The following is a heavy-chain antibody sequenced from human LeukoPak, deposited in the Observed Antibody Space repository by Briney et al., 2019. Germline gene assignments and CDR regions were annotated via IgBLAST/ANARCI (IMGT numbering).Heavy chain of an antibody. Sequence: ASVKVSCKASGYTFTSYDINWGRQATGQGLEWMGWMNPNSGNTGYAQKFQGRVTMTRNTSISTAYMELSSLRSEDTAVYYCARGSGGSYPVWEDDAFDIWGQGTMVTVSS. CDR3: ARGSGGSYPVWEDDAFDI. D-gene: IGHD1-26*01. J-gene: IGHJ3*02. CDR1: GYTFTSYD. CDR2: MNPNSGNT. V-gene: IGHV1-8*01.